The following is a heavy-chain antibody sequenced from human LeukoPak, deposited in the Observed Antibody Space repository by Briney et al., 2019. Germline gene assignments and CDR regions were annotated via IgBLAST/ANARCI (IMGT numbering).Heavy chain of an antibody. CDR3: ARDDYNSGWD. J-gene: IGHJ4*02. CDR1: GFIFSTYW. D-gene: IGHD6-19*01. CDR2: IKQDGSEK. V-gene: IGHV3-7*03. Sequence: GGSLRLSFAASGFIFSTYWMSWVRQAPGKGLEWVANIKQDGSEKYYVDSVKGRFTISRDNAKNSLYLQMNSLRADDTAVYYCARDDYNSGWDWGQGTLVTVSS.